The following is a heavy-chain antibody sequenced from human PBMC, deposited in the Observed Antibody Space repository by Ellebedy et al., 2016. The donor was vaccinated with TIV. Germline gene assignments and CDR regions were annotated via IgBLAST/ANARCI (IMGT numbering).Heavy chain of an antibody. CDR3: ARDPGELLPGLADY. J-gene: IGHJ4*02. D-gene: IGHD1-26*01. CDR1: GFTFANYW. Sequence: GGSLRLXXAGSGFTFANYWMNWVRQAPGKGLVWVSRIKSDGSSTTYADSVKGRFTISRDNAKNTLYLQMNSLRAEDTAVYYCARDPGELLPGLADYWGQGTLVTVSS. V-gene: IGHV3-74*01. CDR2: IKSDGSST.